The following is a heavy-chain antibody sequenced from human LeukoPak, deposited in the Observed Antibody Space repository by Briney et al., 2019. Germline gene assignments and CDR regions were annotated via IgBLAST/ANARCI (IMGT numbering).Heavy chain of an antibody. CDR1: GLTFSTHT. Sequence: GGSLRLSCVASGLTFSTHTMNWVRQAPGKGLEWVSSISSSSSYIYYADSVKGRFTISRDNAKNSLYLQMNSLRAEDTAVYYCARDLWQWLVPPNWFDPWGQGTLVTVSS. CDR2: ISSSSSYI. D-gene: IGHD6-19*01. CDR3: ARDLWQWLVPPNWFDP. J-gene: IGHJ5*02. V-gene: IGHV3-21*01.